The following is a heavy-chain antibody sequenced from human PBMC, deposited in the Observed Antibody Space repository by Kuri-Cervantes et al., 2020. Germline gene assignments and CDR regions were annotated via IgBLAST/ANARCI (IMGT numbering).Heavy chain of an antibody. Sequence: SETLSLTCAVSGYPISSGYYWGWIRQPPGKGLEWIGSVYHSGSTYYNPSLKSRLTISVDTSKNQFSLKLSSVTAADTAVYYRVRQSQEYNDNSCLPARHWGQGALVTGSS. J-gene: IGHJ4*02. CDR3: VRQSQEYNDNSCLPARH. V-gene: IGHV4-38-2*01. D-gene: IGHD6-6*01. CDR2: VYHSGST. CDR1: GYPISSGYY.